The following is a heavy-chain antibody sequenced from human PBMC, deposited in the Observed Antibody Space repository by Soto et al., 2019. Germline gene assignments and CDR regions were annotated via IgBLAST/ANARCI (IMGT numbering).Heavy chain of an antibody. Sequence: SGPTLVNPTQTLTLTCTFSGFSLSTRGMGVAWIRQPPGKALEWLALIYWDGDERYSPSLKSRLTITKDTSKNQVVLTMTNMDPVDTGTYYCAHMVSRTSYNWFDTWGQGNMVTVSS. D-gene: IGHD2-21*01. V-gene: IGHV2-5*02. CDR2: IYWDGDE. CDR3: AHMVSRTSYNWFDT. J-gene: IGHJ5*02. CDR1: GFSLSTRGMG.